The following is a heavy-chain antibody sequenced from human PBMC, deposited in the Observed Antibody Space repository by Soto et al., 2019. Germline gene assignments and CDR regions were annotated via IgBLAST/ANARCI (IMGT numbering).Heavy chain of an antibody. D-gene: IGHD1-7*01. CDR2: ISGSAGST. Sequence: GGSLRLSCAASGFTFSSYAMSWVRQAPGKGLEWVSGISGSAGSTYYADSVKGRFTISRDNSKNTLDLQMNSLRAEDTAVYYCAKGDNWNYVAYWGQGTLVTVSS. CDR3: AKGDNWNYVAY. V-gene: IGHV3-23*01. J-gene: IGHJ4*02. CDR1: GFTFSSYA.